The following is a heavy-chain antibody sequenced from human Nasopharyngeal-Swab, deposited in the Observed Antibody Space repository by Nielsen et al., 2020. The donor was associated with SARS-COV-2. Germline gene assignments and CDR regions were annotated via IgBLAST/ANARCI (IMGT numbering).Heavy chain of an antibody. J-gene: IGHJ4*02. CDR3: ARQYCGGDCDFDY. CDR1: GYSFTSYW. V-gene: IGHV5-10-1*01. CDR2: IDPSDSYT. D-gene: IGHD2-21*01. Sequence: GGSLRLSCKGSGYSFTSYWISWVRQMPGKGLEWMGRIDPSDSYTNYSPSFQGHVTISADKSISTAYLQWSSLKASDTAMYYCARQYCGGDCDFDYWGQGTPVTVSS.